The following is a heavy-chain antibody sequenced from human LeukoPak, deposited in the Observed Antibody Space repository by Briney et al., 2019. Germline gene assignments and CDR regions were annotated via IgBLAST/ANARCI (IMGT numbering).Heavy chain of an antibody. D-gene: IGHD2-15*01. CDR3: ARWGGGSLRAYDV. J-gene: IGHJ3*01. Sequence: PSETLSLTCTVSAVSITSYYRNWIRQPPGKGLEWIGYVHFSGRSLYNPSLKSRVTSSTDTSKNHITLDLNSVTAADTAVYYCARWGGGSLRAYDVWGQGTMATVSS. V-gene: IGHV4-59*01. CDR2: VHFSGRS. CDR1: AVSITSYY.